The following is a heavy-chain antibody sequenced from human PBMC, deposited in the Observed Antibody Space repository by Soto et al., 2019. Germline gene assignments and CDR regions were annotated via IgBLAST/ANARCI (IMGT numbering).Heavy chain of an antibody. D-gene: IGHD3-22*01. J-gene: IGHJ4*02. V-gene: IGHV3-23*01. CDR3: AKSEDDRSAYVGYFDY. CDR2: ISGSGGST. Sequence: GGSLRLSCAASGFTFSSYAMSWVRQAPGKGLEWVSAISGSGGSTYYADSVKGRFTISRDNSKNTLYLQMNSLRGEDTAVYYCAKSEDDRSAYVGYFDYWGQGTMVTVSS. CDR1: GFTFSSYA.